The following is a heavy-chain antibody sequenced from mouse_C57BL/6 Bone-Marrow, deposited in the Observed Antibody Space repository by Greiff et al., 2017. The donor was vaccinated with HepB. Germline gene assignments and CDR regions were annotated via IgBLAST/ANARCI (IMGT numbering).Heavy chain of an antibody. CDR2: IYPRSGNT. V-gene: IGHV1-81*01. CDR1: GYTFTSYG. Sequence: VNVVESGAELARPGASVKLSCKASGYTFTSYGISWVKQRTGQGLEWIGEIYPRSGNTYYNEKLKGKATLTADKSSSTAYMELRSLTSEDSAVYFCARSRYFDVWGTGTTVTVSS. J-gene: IGHJ1*03. CDR3: ARSRYFDV.